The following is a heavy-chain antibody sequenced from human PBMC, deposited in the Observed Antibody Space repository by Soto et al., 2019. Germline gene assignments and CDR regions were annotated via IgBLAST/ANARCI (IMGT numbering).Heavy chain of an antibody. D-gene: IGHD2-2*01. V-gene: IGHV3-74*01. J-gene: IGHJ6*02. Sequence: GGSLRLSCAASGFTFSYYWMHWVRQTPGKGLVWVSRINSDGSSTSYADSVKGRFTVSRDNAKNTLYLQMSSLRAEDTAVYYCVRVFAYCIIPSSCYARDVWGQGTQVTVSS. CDR3: VRVFAYCIIPSSCYARDV. CDR2: INSDGSST. CDR1: GFTFSYYW.